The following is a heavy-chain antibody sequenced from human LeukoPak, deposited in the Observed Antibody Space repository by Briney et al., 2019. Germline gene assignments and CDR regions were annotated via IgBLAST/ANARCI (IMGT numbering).Heavy chain of an antibody. V-gene: IGHV4-61*02. D-gene: IGHD2-15*01. CDR3: AREVAYDAFDI. CDR2: IYNTGST. CDR1: GGSISSGGYY. Sequence: TLSLTCTVSGGSISSGGYYWSWIRQPDGKGLEWIGRIYNTGSTNYNPPLKSRVSISIDTSKNQFSLKLSSVTAADTAVYYCAREVAYDAFDIWGQGTMVTVSS. J-gene: IGHJ3*02.